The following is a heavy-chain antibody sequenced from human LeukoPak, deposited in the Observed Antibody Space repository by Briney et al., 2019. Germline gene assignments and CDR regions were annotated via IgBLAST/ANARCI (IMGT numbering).Heavy chain of an antibody. J-gene: IGHJ4*02. CDR2: INPNNGGT. CDR1: GYTFNGYY. V-gene: IGHV1-2*02. CDR3: ATPGGDSSGYSYDY. D-gene: IGHD3-22*01. Sequence: ASVKVSCKASGYTFNGYYIHWVRQAPGQGLEWMGWINPNNGGTNYAQKFQGRVTMTRDTSISTAYVELSTLRFDDTAVYYCATPGGDSSGYSYDYWGQGTLVTVSS.